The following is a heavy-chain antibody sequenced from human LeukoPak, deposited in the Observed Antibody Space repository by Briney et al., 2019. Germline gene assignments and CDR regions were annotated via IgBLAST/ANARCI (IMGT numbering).Heavy chain of an antibody. CDR2: INWNSGGI. D-gene: IGHD5-18*01. CDR1: GFTFDDFA. Sequence: GGSLRLSCVASGFTFDDFAMHWVRQAPGKGLEWVSGINWNSGGIGYADSMKGRFTISRDNAKNSLYLQMNSLRAEDTAVYYCAREGYSYGPDYWGRGSLVTVSS. J-gene: IGHJ4*02. CDR3: AREGYSYGPDY. V-gene: IGHV3-9*01.